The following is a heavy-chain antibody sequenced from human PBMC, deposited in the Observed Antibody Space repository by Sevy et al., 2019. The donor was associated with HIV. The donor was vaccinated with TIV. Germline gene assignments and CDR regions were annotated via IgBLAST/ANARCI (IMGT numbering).Heavy chain of an antibody. CDR1: GFTFNNFN. D-gene: IGHD1-26*01. CDR3: ARGPPDGSYDYFDS. V-gene: IGHV3-21*06. CDR2: ISESSNYI. J-gene: IGHJ4*02. Sequence: GGSLRLSCAASGFTFNNFNMNWVRQAPGKGLQWVSSISESSNYIYYAVSLKGRFIISRDNVKDTVFLQMNSLSADDTAVYYCARGPPDGSYDYFDSWGQGTLVTVSS.